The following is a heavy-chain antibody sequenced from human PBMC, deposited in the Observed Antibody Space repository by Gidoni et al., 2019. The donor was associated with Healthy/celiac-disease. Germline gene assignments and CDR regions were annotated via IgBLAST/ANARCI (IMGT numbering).Heavy chain of an antibody. CDR1: VGSISSINW. J-gene: IGHJ6*02. CDR2: IYHSGSP. Sequence: QGHLQESGPGLVKPSGTLSRTCAVSVGSISSINWWSWVRQPPGKGLGWSGEIYHSGSPNYNPSLKSRVTKSVDKSKNQFSLKLSSVTAADTAVYYCARVGTMVREVSYYYGMDVWGQGTTVTVSS. CDR3: ARVGTMVREVSYYYGMDV. D-gene: IGHD3-10*01. V-gene: IGHV4-4*02.